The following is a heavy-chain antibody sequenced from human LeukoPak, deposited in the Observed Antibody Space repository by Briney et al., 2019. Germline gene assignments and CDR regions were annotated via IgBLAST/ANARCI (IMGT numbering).Heavy chain of an antibody. D-gene: IGHD1-26*01. V-gene: IGHV4-4*09. CDR1: GGSISSYY. CDR3: ARLGYSGSLYYFDY. J-gene: IGHJ4*02. CDR2: IYTSGST. Sequence: SETLSLTCTVSGGSISSYYWSWIRQPPGKGLEWIGYIYTSGSTNYAPSLKSRVTISVDTSKNQFSLKLSSVTAADTAVYYCARLGYSGSLYYFDYWGQGTLVTVSS.